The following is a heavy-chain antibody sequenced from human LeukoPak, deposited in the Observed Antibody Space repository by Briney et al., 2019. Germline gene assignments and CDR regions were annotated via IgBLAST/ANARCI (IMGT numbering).Heavy chain of an antibody. CDR2: ISSSSSYI. CDR3: ARAPGGGYDFFDY. Sequence: GGSLRLPCAASGLTFSSYSMNWVRQAPGKGLEWVSYISSSSSYIYYADSVKGRFTISRDNAKNSLYLQMNSLRAEDTAVYYCARAPGGGYDFFDYWGQGTLVTVSS. CDR1: GLTFSSYS. J-gene: IGHJ4*02. D-gene: IGHD5-12*01. V-gene: IGHV3-21*05.